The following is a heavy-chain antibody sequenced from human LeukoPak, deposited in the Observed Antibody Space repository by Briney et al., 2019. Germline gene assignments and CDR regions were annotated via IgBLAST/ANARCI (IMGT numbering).Heavy chain of an antibody. CDR1: GFTFSSYG. Sequence: GGSLRLSCAASGFTFSSYGMHWVRQAPGKGLEWVAVISYDGSNKYYADSVKGRFTISRDNSKNTLYLQMNSLRAEDTAVYYCAKSGSGYDLGFDYWGQGTLVTVSS. D-gene: IGHD5-12*01. J-gene: IGHJ4*02. V-gene: IGHV3-30*18. CDR2: ISYDGSNK. CDR3: AKSGSGYDLGFDY.